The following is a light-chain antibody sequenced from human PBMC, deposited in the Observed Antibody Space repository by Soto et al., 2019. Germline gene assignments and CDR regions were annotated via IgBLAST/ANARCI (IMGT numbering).Light chain of an antibody. Sequence: EVVMTQSPATLSVSPGERATLSCTASQRIGAKLAWYQQKPSQAPRLLIYDASTRATDIPVRFSGSGSGTEFTLTITSLQSEDFAVYYCQQYNNWPPLTFGGGTKVEIK. CDR2: DAS. V-gene: IGKV3-15*01. CDR1: QRIGAK. CDR3: QQYNNWPPLT. J-gene: IGKJ4*01.